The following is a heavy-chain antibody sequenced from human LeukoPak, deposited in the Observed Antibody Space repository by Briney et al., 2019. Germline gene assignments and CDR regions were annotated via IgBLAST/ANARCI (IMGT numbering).Heavy chain of an antibody. V-gene: IGHV3-23*01. J-gene: IGHJ3*02. Sequence: GGSLRLSCAASGFSFSSYAMSWVRQAPGKGLEWVLSISGSGGSTYYADSVKGRFTISRDNSKNTLYLQMNSLRAEDTAVHYCAKDRGYSGYDYGSDAFDIWGQGTMVTVSS. CDR2: ISGSGGST. CDR1: GFSFSSYA. D-gene: IGHD5-12*01. CDR3: AKDRGYSGYDYGSDAFDI.